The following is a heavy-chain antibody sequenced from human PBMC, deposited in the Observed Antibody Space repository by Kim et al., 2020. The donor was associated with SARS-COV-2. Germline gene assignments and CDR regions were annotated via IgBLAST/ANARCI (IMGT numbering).Heavy chain of an antibody. Sequence: GGSLRLSCAASGFTFSSYTMNWVRQAPGKGLEWVSSISSSSSYIYYADSVKGRFTISRDNAKNSLYLQMNSLRAEDTAVYYCAKDSSSGYYYYYGMDVWGRGTTVTVSS. D-gene: IGHD6-6*01. CDR1: GFTFSSYT. J-gene: IGHJ6*02. CDR2: ISSSSSYI. V-gene: IGHV3-21*01. CDR3: AKDSSSGYYYYYGMDV.